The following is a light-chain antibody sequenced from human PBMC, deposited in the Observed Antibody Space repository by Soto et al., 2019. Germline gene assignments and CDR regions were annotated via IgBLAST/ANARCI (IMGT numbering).Light chain of an antibody. Sequence: EIVMTQSPATLSVSPGERATLSCRASQSVSSNLAWYQQKPGQAPRLLIYGASTRAAGIPARFSGSGSGTEFTLTISSLQSEDFAVYYCQQYNNWQITCGQGTRLEIK. J-gene: IGKJ5*01. CDR2: GAS. CDR1: QSVSSN. V-gene: IGKV3-15*01. CDR3: QQYNNWQIT.